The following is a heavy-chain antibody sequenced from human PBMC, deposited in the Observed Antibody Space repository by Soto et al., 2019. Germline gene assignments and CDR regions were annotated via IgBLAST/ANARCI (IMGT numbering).Heavy chain of an antibody. J-gene: IGHJ4*02. Sequence: QVQLVESGGGVVQPGRSLRLSCAASGFTFSGYTMHWVRQAPGKGLEWVAGISFDGSNKYYADSVKDRFTISRDNSKNRENVQMNSGRTGDTAVYYCGRDRRFRVGYKLEFDCWGQGTLVTVSS. CDR2: ISFDGSNK. CDR1: GFTFSGYT. CDR3: GRDRRFRVGYKLEFDC. D-gene: IGHD1-1*01. V-gene: IGHV3-30*03.